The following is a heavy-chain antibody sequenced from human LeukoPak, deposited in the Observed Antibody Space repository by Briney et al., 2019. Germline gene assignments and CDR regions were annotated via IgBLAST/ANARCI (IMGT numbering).Heavy chain of an antibody. V-gene: IGHV1-8*01. J-gene: IGHJ4*02. CDR3: ARDPIGSRWPYYFDY. D-gene: IGHD6-13*01. Sequence: ASVKVSCKASGYTFTSYDISWVRQATGQGLEWMGWMNPNSGNAGYAQRFQGRVTMTRNNSISTAYMELSSLRSEDTAVYYCARDPIGSRWPYYFDYWGQGTLVTVSS. CDR2: MNPNSGNA. CDR1: GYTFTSYD.